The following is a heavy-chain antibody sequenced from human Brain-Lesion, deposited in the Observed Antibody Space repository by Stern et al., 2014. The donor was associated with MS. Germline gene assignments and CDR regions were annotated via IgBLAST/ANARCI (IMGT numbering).Heavy chain of an antibody. CDR1: GFTFARYS. Sequence: VQLEESGADLEQPGSSLRISCAAFGFTFARYSMHWVRQAPGQGLEWVAGISSNSGNTGYAGSVKGRLTTSRDNASTALYLLMNSLRAEDTDLYYCARDITGISDYFAYWGQGTLVTVSS. CDR2: ISSNSGNT. V-gene: IGHV3-9*01. D-gene: IGHD1-14*01. J-gene: IGHJ4*02. CDR3: ARDITGISDYFAY.